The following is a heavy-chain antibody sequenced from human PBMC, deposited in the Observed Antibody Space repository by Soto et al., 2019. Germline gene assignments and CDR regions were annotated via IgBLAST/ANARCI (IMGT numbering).Heavy chain of an antibody. Sequence: GGSLRLSCASSRFIFSSYAMHLVRQAPGKGLEWVAVISYDGSNKYYADFVKGRFTISRDNSKNTLYLQINSLRVEDTAVYYCVRAPVGDDRVHWFDPWGQGTLVTVSS. D-gene: IGHD5-12*01. CDR1: RFIFSSYA. J-gene: IGHJ5*02. V-gene: IGHV3-30-3*01. CDR2: ISYDGSNK. CDR3: VRAPVGDDRVHWFDP.